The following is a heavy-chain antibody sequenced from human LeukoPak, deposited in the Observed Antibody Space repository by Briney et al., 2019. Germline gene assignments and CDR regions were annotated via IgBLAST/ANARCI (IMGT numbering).Heavy chain of an antibody. CDR3: ARDLSPSKYDALGY. J-gene: IGHJ4*02. V-gene: IGHV3-30-3*01. D-gene: IGHD3-3*01. CDR2: ISYDGSNK. CDR1: GFTFSSYA. Sequence: GGSLRLSCAASGFTFSSYAMHWVRQAPGKGLEWVAVISYDGSNKYYADSVKGRFTISRDNSKNTLYLRMNSLRAEDTAVYYCARDLSPSKYDALGYWGQGTLVTVSS.